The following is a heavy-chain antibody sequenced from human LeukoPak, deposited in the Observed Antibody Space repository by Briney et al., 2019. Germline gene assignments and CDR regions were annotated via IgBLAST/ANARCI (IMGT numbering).Heavy chain of an antibody. CDR2: ISSSSSYI. V-gene: IGHV3-21*01. J-gene: IGHJ3*02. D-gene: IGHD1-26*01. CDR1: GFTFSSYS. Sequence: GGSLRLSHAASGFTFSSYSMNLVRQAPGKGLEWVSSISSSSSYIYYADSVNGRFTISRDNAKNSLYLQMNSLRAEDTAVYYCARDRALSGDDAFDIWGQGTMVTVSS. CDR3: ARDRALSGDDAFDI.